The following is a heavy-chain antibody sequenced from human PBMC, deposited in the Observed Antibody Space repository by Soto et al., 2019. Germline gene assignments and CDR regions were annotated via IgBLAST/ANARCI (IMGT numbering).Heavy chain of an antibody. V-gene: IGHV1-69*02. J-gene: IGHJ4*02. CDR1: GGTSTIYT. CDR3: AAENYGAGRVGVYF. Sequence: QFPLVQSGAEVKKPGSSMKVSCSASGGTSTIYTITWVRQAPGQGLEWMGRLVPLLGVTNYARNSQGRDSINADTSTGTVFMEPSSLRFEDTAVYYCAAENYGAGRVGVYFWGQGTQVTVSS. D-gene: IGHD4-17*01. CDR2: LVPLLGVT.